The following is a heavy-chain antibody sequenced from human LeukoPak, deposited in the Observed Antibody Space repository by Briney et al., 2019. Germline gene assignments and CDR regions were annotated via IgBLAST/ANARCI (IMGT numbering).Heavy chain of an antibody. V-gene: IGHV4-59*01. CDR3: ARGGGAAAEDY. Sequence: SETLSLTCTVSGGSISSYYWSWIRQPPGKGLEWIGYIYYSGSTNYNPSLKSRVTISVDTSKNQFSLKLSSVTAADTAVYYCARGGGAAAEDYWGQGTLVTVSS. CDR2: IYYSGST. D-gene: IGHD6-13*01. CDR1: GGSISSYY. J-gene: IGHJ4*02.